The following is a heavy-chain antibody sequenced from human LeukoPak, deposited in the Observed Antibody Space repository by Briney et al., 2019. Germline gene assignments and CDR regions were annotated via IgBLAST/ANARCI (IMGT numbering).Heavy chain of an antibody. J-gene: IGHJ6*02. D-gene: IGHD2-2*01. V-gene: IGHV4-34*01. Sequence: SETLSLTCAVYGGSFSGYYWSWIRQPPGKGLEWIGEINHSGSTNYNPSLKSRVTISVDTPKNQFSLKLSSVTAADTAVYYCARSKYLYYYYGMDVWGQGTTVTVSS. CDR2: INHSGST. CDR3: ARSKYLYYYYGMDV. CDR1: GGSFSGYY.